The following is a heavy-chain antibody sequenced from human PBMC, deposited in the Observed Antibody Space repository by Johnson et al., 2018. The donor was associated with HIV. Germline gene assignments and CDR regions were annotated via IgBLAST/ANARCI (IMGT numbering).Heavy chain of an antibody. Sequence: DVQVVESGGGLVQPGGSLRLSCAASGFTFSNSDMNWVHQAPGKGLEWVSGVSWNGSRTHYADSVKGRFIISRDNSRNTLYLQMNSLRAEDTAVYYCARSAGLLGRAFDIWGQGTMVTVSS. J-gene: IGHJ3*02. CDR2: VSWNGSRT. CDR1: GFTFSNSD. CDR3: ARSAGLLGRAFDI. V-gene: IGHV3-35*01. D-gene: IGHD2-15*01.